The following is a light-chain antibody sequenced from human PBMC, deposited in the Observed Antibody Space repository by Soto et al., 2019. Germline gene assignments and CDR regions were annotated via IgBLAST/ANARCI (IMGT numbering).Light chain of an antibody. CDR1: SSDVGGYNY. Sequence: QSALTQPASVSGSPGQSITISCTGTSSDVGGYNYVSWYQQHPGKAPKLMIYDVSNRPSGVSNRLSGSKSGNTASLTISGLQAEDEADYYCSSYTSSSLWVFGTGTKLTVL. V-gene: IGLV2-14*01. CDR2: DVS. CDR3: SSYTSSSLWV. J-gene: IGLJ1*01.